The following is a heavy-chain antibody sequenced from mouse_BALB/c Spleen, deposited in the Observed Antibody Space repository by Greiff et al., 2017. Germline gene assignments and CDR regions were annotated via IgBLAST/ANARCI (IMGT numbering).Heavy chain of an antibody. D-gene: IGHD2-4*01. J-gene: IGHJ2*01. V-gene: IGHV1S56*01. CDR1: GYTFTSYY. CDR3: ARAMITGFDY. CDR2: IYPGNVNT. Sequence: VQLQQSGPELVKPGASVRISCKASGYTFTSYYIHWVKQRPGQGLEWIGWIYPGNVNTKYNEKFKGKATLTADKSSSTAYMQLSSLTSEDSAVYFCARAMITGFDYWGQGTTLTVSS.